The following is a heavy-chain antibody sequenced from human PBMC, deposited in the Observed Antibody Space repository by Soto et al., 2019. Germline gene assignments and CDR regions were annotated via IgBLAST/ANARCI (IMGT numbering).Heavy chain of an antibody. CDR3: ATTGYFFGSGRL. J-gene: IGHJ4*02. Sequence: SLRLSCAASGFTFISYSMNWVRQAPGKGPEWISYIGPSHNDIGYAASVKGRFIISRDDSRDTLYLQMNSLETEDTAVYYCATTGYFFGSGRLWGQGTLVTVSS. CDR1: GFTFISYS. D-gene: IGHD3-10*01. V-gene: IGHV3-21*05. CDR2: IGPSHNDI.